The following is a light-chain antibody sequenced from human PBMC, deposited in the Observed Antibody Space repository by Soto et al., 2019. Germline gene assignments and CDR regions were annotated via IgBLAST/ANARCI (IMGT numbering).Light chain of an antibody. CDR1: KSVFCSSNAMNS. Sequence: SSKSVFCSSNAMNSLARYQHKPGQPPKLLIYWASTRESGVPDRFSASGSGTEFTLTISSLQAEDVAVYYCQQYYSSPWTFGQGTKVDIK. V-gene: IGKV4-1*01. J-gene: IGKJ1*01. CDR3: QQYYSSPWT. CDR2: WAS.